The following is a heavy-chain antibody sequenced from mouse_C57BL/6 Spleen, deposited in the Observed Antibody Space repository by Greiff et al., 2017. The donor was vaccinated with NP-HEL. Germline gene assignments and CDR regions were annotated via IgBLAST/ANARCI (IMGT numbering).Heavy chain of an antibody. CDR1: GFTFSSYA. CDR2: ISDGGSYT. CDR3: ARANYGTRYFDV. Sequence: EVMLVESGGGLVKPGGSLKLSCAASGFTFSSYAMSWVRQTPEKRLEWVATISDGGSYTYYPDNVKGRFTISRDNAKNNLYLQMSHLKSEDTAMYYCARANYGTRYFDVWGTGTTVTVSS. V-gene: IGHV5-4*03. D-gene: IGHD1-1*01. J-gene: IGHJ1*03.